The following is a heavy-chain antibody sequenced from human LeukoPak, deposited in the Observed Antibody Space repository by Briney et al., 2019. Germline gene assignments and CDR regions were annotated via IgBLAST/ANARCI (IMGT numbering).Heavy chain of an antibody. CDR1: GYTFTSYG. CDR3: AYSSSILNAFDI. CDR2: ISAYNGNT. V-gene: IGHV1-18*01. J-gene: IGHJ3*02. Sequence: ASVKVSCKASGYTFTSYGISWVRQAPGQGLEGMGWISAYNGNTNYAQKLQGRVTMTTDTSTSTAYMELSSLRSEDPAVYYCAYSSSILNAFDIWGQGTMVTVSS. D-gene: IGHD6-6*01.